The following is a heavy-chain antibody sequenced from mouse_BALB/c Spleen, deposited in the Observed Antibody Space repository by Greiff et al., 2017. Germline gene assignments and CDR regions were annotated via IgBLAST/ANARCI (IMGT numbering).Heavy chain of an antibody. Sequence: EVKLMESGGGLVQPGGSRKLSCAASGFTFSSFGMHWVRQAPEKGLEWVAYISSGSSTIYYADTVKGRFTISRDNPKNTLFLQMTSLRSEDTAMYYCARSPRGNYVDYWGQGTSVTVSS. CDR3: ARSPRGNYVDY. CDR1: GFTFSSFG. CDR2: ISSGSSTI. V-gene: IGHV5-17*02. J-gene: IGHJ4*01. D-gene: IGHD2-1*01.